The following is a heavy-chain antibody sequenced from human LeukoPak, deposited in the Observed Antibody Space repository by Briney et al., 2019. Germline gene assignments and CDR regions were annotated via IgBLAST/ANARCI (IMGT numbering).Heavy chain of an antibody. CDR1: GFTFSSYA. CDR2: ITGSSAST. J-gene: IGHJ5*02. Sequence: GGSLRLSCAASGFTFSSYAMSWVRQAPGKGLEWVSSITGSSASTYYADSVKGRFTISRDTSNNMLFLQMNSLRAGDTAIYYCAKGGSAGGPNWFDPWGQGTLVTVSS. D-gene: IGHD2-15*01. CDR3: AKGGSAGGPNWFDP. V-gene: IGHV3-23*01.